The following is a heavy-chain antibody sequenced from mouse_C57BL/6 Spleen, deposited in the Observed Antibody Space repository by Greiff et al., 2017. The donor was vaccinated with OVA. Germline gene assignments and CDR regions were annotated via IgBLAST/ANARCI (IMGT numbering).Heavy chain of an antibody. CDR2: ISSGGSYT. CDR1: GFTFSSYG. V-gene: IGHV5-6*01. CDR3: ARPIYDGYYVDD. J-gene: IGHJ2*01. Sequence: EVQGVESGGDLVKPGGSLKLSCAASGFTFSSYGMSWVRQTPDKRLEWVATISSGGSYTYYPDSVKGRFTISRDNAKNTLYLQMSSLKSEDTAMYYCARPIYDGYYVDDWGQGTTLTVSS. D-gene: IGHD2-3*01.